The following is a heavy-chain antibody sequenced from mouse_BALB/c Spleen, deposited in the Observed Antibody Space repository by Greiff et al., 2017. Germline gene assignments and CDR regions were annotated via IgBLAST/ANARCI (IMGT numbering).Heavy chain of an antibody. J-gene: IGHJ2*01. CDR2: ISSGGSYT. V-gene: IGHV5-9-4*01. CDR1: GFTFSSYA. Sequence: EVQRVESGGGLVKPGGSLKLSCAASGFTFSSYAMSWVRQSPEKRLEWAAEISSGGSYTYYPDTVTGRFTISRDNAKNTLYLEMSSLRSEDTAMYYGAGVWGREYYFDYWGQGTTLTVSS. CDR3: AGVWGREYYFDY. D-gene: IGHD3-3*01.